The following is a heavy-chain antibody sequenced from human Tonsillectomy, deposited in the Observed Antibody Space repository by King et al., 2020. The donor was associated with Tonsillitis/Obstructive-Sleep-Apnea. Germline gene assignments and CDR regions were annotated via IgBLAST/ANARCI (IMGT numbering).Heavy chain of an antibody. Sequence: VQLVESGGGLVQPGGSLRLSCAASGFTFSSYAMSWVRQAPGKGLEWVSGISGSGGSTYYADSVKGRFIIFRNNSKNTLYLQMNSLRAEDTAVYYCAKEGGTSFDYYYYYMDVWGKGTTVTVSS. CDR3: AKEGGTSFDYYYYYMDV. J-gene: IGHJ6*03. CDR1: GFTFSSYA. V-gene: IGHV3-23*04. D-gene: IGHD3-16*01. CDR2: ISGSGGST.